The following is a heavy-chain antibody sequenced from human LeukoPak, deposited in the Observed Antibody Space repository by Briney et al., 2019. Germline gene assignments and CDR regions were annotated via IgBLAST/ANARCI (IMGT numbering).Heavy chain of an antibody. CDR3: ARDSRTSYCSSTSCYWWFDP. D-gene: IGHD2-2*01. V-gene: IGHV4-31*03. CDR2: IYYSGST. CDR1: GGSISSGGYY. Sequence: SQTLSLTCTVSGGSISSGGYYWRWIRQHPGKGLEWIGYIYYSGSTYYNPSLKSRVTISVDTSKNQFSLKLSSVTAADTAVYYCARDSRTSYCSSTSCYWWFDPWGQGTLVTVSS. J-gene: IGHJ5*02.